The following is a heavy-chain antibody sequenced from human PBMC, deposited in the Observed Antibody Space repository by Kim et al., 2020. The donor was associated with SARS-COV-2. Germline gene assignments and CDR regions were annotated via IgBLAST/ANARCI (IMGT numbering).Heavy chain of an antibody. CDR1: GFTFSSYG. Sequence: GGSLRLSCAASGFTFSSYGMHWVRQAPGKGLEWVAVIWYDGSNKYYADSGKGRFTISRDNSKNTLYLQMNSLRAEDTAVYYCAREGYYGSGQSSMDVWGQGTTVTVSS. V-gene: IGHV3-33*01. CDR3: AREGYYGSGQSSMDV. CDR2: IWYDGSNK. J-gene: IGHJ6*02. D-gene: IGHD3-10*01.